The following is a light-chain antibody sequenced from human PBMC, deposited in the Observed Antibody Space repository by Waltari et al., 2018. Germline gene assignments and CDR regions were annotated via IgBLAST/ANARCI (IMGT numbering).Light chain of an antibody. V-gene: IGLV1-44*01. CDR3: AARDDSLNVWV. Sequence: QSVLTQPPSASGTPGQRVTISCSGSSSNIERNTVNWYQQLPGTTPKLLIYSNKQRPSGVPDRFHGSKHGTSASLAISGLQSEDEADYYCAARDDSLNVWVFGGGTKLTVL. CDR1: SSNIERNT. CDR2: SNK. J-gene: IGLJ3*02.